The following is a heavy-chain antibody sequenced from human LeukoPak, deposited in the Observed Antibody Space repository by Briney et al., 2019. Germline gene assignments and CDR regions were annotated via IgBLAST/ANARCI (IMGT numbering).Heavy chain of an antibody. V-gene: IGHV3-53*01. CDR2: VYSSGTT. CDR3: ARDSEGDGYNFDT. Sequence: GGSLRLSCAVSGFTVGNTYMTWVRQAPGKGLEWVSVVYSSGTTFYADSVKGRFTISRDNSKNTMSLQMKSLRADDTAVYYCARDSEGDGYNFDTWGRGTLVTVSS. D-gene: IGHD5-24*01. J-gene: IGHJ5*02. CDR1: GFTVGNTY.